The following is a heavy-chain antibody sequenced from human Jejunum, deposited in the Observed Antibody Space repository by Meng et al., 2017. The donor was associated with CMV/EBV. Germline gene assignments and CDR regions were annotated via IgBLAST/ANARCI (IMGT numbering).Heavy chain of an antibody. Sequence: FPFSGSAVHGVRQASGKGLEWVGRFKGKAHRYATAYTASVKGRFPISRDDSKNTAYLEMNSLKTEDTAVYYCTRADSSNYGTLFDYWGQGTLVTVSS. V-gene: IGHV3-73*01. CDR2: FKGKAHRYAT. D-gene: IGHD4-11*01. CDR3: TRADSSNYGTLFDY. CDR1: FPFSGSA. J-gene: IGHJ4*02.